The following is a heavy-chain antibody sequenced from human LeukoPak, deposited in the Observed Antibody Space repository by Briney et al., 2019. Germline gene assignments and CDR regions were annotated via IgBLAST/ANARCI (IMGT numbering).Heavy chain of an antibody. CDR2: IFYSGGT. CDR1: GGSISSYY. CDR3: ARLHYYDSSGYQSSDAFDI. D-gene: IGHD3-22*01. V-gene: IGHV4-59*08. J-gene: IGHJ3*02. Sequence: SETLSLTCTVSGGSISSYYWSWIRQPPGKGLQWIGYIFYSGGTNYNPSLKSRVTISVDASKNQFSLKLNSVTAADTAVYYCARLHYYDSSGYQSSDAFDIWGQGTMVTVSS.